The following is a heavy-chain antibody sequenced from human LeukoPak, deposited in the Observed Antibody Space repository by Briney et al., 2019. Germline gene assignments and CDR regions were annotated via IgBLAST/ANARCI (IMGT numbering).Heavy chain of an antibody. J-gene: IGHJ5*02. V-gene: IGHV5-51*01. D-gene: IGHD2-15*01. Sequence: GESLKISCKGSGYSFTSYWIGWVRQMPGKGLEWVGIIYPGDSDTRYSPSFQGQVTMSADKSISTAYLQWSSLKASGTAMYYCARQVPGCSGGSCYSGWFDPWGQGTLVTVSS. CDR3: ARQVPGCSGGSCYSGWFDP. CDR1: GYSFTSYW. CDR2: IYPGDSDT.